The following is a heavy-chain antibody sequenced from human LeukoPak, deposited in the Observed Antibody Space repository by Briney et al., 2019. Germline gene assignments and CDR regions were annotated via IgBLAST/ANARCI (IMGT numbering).Heavy chain of an antibody. Sequence: SETLSLTCTVSGGSISSHYWIWIRQPPGKGLEWMGYIYYSGSTKYNPSLKSRVTISVATTKNQFSLKLSSVTAADTAVYYCARVKWELPHFDYWGQGTLVTVSS. D-gene: IGHD1-26*01. CDR3: ARVKWELPHFDY. J-gene: IGHJ4*02. CDR2: IYYSGST. V-gene: IGHV4-59*11. CDR1: GGSISSHY.